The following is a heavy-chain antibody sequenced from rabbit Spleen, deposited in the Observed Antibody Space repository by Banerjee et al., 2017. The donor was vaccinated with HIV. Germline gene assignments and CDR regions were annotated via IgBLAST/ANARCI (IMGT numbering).Heavy chain of an antibody. CDR2: INAATAKP. Sequence: QEQLVESGGGLVQPEGSLTLTCKASGLDFSSSYWICWVRQAPGKGLEWIACINAATAKPVYATRAKGRFTISRTTSTTVTLRKPSLTASDRAPYFCARDLFAVICWNFNWWGPGTLVT. D-gene: IGHD1-1*01. CDR3: ARDLFAVICWNFNW. V-gene: IGHV1S45*01. CDR1: GLDFSSSYW. J-gene: IGHJ4*01.